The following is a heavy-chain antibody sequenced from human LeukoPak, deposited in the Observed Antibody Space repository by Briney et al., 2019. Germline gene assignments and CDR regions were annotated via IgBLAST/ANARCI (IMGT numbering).Heavy chain of an antibody. Sequence: GGSLRLSCAASGFTFSSYGMHWVRQAPGKGLEWVAVIWYDGSNKYYADSVKGRFTISRDNSKNTLYLQMNSLRAEDTAVYYCAKAVYDYVWGSYRYTDYWGQGTLVTVSS. CDR3: AKAVYDYVWGSYRYTDY. CDR1: GFTFSSYG. D-gene: IGHD3-16*02. V-gene: IGHV3-30*02. CDR2: IWYDGSNK. J-gene: IGHJ4*02.